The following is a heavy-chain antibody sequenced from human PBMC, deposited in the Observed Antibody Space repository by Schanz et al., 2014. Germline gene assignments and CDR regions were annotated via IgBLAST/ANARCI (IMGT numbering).Heavy chain of an antibody. CDR3: ANNWNLDY. CDR1: GFSFTTYA. V-gene: IGHV3-23*01. D-gene: IGHD1-20*01. Sequence: EVQLLESGGGLVQPGGSLRLSCASSGFSFTTYAMSWVRQAPGKGLEWVSAISGSGGSTYYADSVKGRFTISRDNSKNTLYLQMNSLRAEDTAVYYCANNWNLDYWGQGTLVTVSS. J-gene: IGHJ4*02. CDR2: ISGSGGST.